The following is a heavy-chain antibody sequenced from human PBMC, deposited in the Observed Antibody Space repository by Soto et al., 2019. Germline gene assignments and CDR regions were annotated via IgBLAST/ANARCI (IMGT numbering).Heavy chain of an antibody. CDR1: GGSVSSGSYY. J-gene: IGHJ4*02. D-gene: IGHD2-21*01. Sequence: PSETLSLTCTVSGGSVSSGSYYWSWIRQPPGKGLEWIGYIYYSGSTNYNPSLKSRVTISVDTSKNQFSLKLSSVTAADTAVYYCARVTGPKIFKSVAYYLTFDYWGQGTLVTVSS. V-gene: IGHV4-61*01. CDR2: IYYSGST. CDR3: ARVTGPKIFKSVAYYLTFDY.